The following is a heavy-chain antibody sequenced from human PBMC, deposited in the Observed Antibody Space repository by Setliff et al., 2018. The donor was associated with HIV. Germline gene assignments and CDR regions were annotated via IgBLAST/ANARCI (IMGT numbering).Heavy chain of an antibody. D-gene: IGHD6-19*01. CDR2: ISGSGGST. Sequence: GSLRLSCAASGFTFSNYAMSWVRQAPGKGLEWVSGISGSGGSTYYADSVKGRFTISRDNSKNTLYLQMNSLRAGDTAIYYCARIQYSSGWYPALDYWGQGTLVTVSS. J-gene: IGHJ4*02. CDR1: GFTFSNYA. CDR3: ARIQYSSGWYPALDY. V-gene: IGHV3-23*01.